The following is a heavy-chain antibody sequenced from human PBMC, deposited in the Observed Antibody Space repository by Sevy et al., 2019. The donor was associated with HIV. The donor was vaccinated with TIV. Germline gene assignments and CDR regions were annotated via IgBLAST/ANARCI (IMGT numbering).Heavy chain of an antibody. J-gene: IGHJ4*02. CDR1: GFAFSTYS. Sequence: GGSLRLSCAASGFAFSTYSMNWVRQAPGKGLEGVSSISGSGSYIYYADSVQGRVAISRDNAKSSLYLQMNSLRAEDTAVYYCVREAANVRYFDYWGQGTLVTVSS. D-gene: IGHD3-10*02. CDR2: ISGSGSYI. V-gene: IGHV3-21*01. CDR3: VREAANVRYFDY.